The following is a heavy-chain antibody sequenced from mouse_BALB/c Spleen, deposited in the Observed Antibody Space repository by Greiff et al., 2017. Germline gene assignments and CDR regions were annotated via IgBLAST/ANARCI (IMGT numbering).Heavy chain of an antibody. J-gene: IGHJ4*01. CDR2: ISIYYDNT. CDR3: ARRGNHYAMDY. CDR1: GYTFTDYA. Sequence: QVQLQQSGPELVRPGESVKISCKGSGYTFTDYAMHWVKQSHAKSLEWIGVISIYYDNTNYNQKFKGKATMTVDKSSSTAYMELARLTSEDSAIYYCARRGNHYAMDYWGQGTSVTVSS. D-gene: IGHD2-1*01. V-gene: IGHV1-67*01.